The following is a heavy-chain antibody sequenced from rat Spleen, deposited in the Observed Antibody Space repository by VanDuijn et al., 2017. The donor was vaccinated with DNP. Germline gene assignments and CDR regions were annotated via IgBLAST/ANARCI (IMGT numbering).Heavy chain of an antibody. J-gene: IGHJ4*01. CDR3: ARLYYGTLDA. V-gene: IGHV5S13*01. Sequence: EVQLVESGGGLVQPGRSLKLSCAASGFTFSNYGMAWVRQAPTKGLEWVASISTGGGNTYYRDSVKGRFTISRDNARSTLYLQMDNLRSEDTATYYCARLYYGTLDAWGQGTSVTVSS. CDR1: GFTFSNYG. D-gene: IGHD1-6*01. CDR2: ISTGGGNT.